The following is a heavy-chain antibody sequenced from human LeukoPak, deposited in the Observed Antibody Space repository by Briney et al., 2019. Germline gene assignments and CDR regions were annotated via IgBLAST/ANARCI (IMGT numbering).Heavy chain of an antibody. D-gene: IGHD2-2*01. J-gene: IGHJ4*02. CDR3: AVGYCSSTSCYPVVFDY. CDR1: GGTFSSYA. CDR2: IIPIFGTA. V-gene: IGHV1-69*05. Sequence: SVKVSCKASGGTFSSYAISWVRQAPGQGLEWMGGIIPIFGTANYAQKFQGRVTITTDESTSTAYMELSSLRSEDTAVYYCAVGYCSSTSCYPVVFDYWGQGTLVTVSS.